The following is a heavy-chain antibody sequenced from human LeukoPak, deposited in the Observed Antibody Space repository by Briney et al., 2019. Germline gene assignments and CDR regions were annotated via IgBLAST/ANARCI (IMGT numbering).Heavy chain of an antibody. CDR1: GYTFTSYW. CDR3: AKQQAWHFDS. Sequence: GESLKISCKASGYTFTSYWIGWVRQMPGKGLEWMGIIYPSDSDARYSPSFQGQVTISADKSISTAYLQWSSLKASDTAMYYCAKQQAWHFDSWGQGTLVTVSS. D-gene: IGHD5-12*01. CDR2: IYPSDSDA. J-gene: IGHJ4*02. V-gene: IGHV5-51*01.